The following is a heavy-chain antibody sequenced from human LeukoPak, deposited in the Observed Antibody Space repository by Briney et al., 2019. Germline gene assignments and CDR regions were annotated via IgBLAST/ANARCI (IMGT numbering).Heavy chain of an antibody. V-gene: IGHV1-2*02. CDR2: INPNSGGT. CDR3: ARVVSYLFDP. Sequence: ASVKVSCKAPGYTFTGYYIHWVREAPGQELEWMGWINPNSGGTNYAQKFQGRVTMTRDTSISTAYMELSRLRSDDTAVYYCARVVSYLFDPWGQGTLVTVSS. CDR1: GYTFTGYY. J-gene: IGHJ5*02. D-gene: IGHD2-8*01.